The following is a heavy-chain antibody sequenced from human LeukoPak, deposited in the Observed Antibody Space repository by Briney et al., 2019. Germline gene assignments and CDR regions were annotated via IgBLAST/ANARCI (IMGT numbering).Heavy chain of an antibody. V-gene: IGHV1-46*01. CDR2: INPSGGST. J-gene: IGHJ6*02. D-gene: IGHD3-22*01. CDR3: ARDELYYYDSSGRMDV. Sequence: GASVKVSCKASGYTFTVYFLHWVRQAPGQGLEWMGIINPSGGSTSYAQKFQGRVTMTRDTSTSTVYMELSSLRSEDTAVYYCARDELYYYDSSGRMDVWGQGTTVTVSS. CDR1: GYTFTVYF.